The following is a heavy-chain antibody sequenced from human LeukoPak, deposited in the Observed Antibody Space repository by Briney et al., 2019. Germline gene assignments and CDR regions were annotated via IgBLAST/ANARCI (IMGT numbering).Heavy chain of an antibody. D-gene: IGHD3-16*02. Sequence: SETLSLTCTVSGGSISSYYWSWIRQPPGKGLEWIGYIYYSGSTNYNPSLKSRVTISVGTSKNQFSLKLSSVTAADTAVYYCARHLGSTMITFGGVIGTPWFDPWGQGTLVTVSS. CDR1: GGSISSYY. CDR3: ARHLGSTMITFGGVIGTPWFDP. CDR2: IYYSGST. V-gene: IGHV4-59*08. J-gene: IGHJ5*02.